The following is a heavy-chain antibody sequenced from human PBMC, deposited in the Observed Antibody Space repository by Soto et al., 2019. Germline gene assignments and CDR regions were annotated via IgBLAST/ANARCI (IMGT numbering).Heavy chain of an antibody. D-gene: IGHD6-13*01. CDR1: GGSISSSSYY. Sequence: QLQLKESGPGLVKPSETLSFTCTVSGGSISSSSYYWGWIRQPPGKGLEWIGNIYYVGSTYYNPSLESRVTISVDTSKNQFSLKLSSVTAADTAVYYCARLLGRDSSSWYRAYYFDYWGQGTLVTVSS. J-gene: IGHJ4*02. CDR3: ARLLGRDSSSWYRAYYFDY. V-gene: IGHV4-39*01. CDR2: IYYVGST.